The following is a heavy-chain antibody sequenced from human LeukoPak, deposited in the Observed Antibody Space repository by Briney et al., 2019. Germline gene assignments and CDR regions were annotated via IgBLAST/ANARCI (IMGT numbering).Heavy chain of an antibody. CDR2: IIPIFGTA. CDR3: ARVYGYCTNGVCYTQPYYFDY. J-gene: IGHJ4*02. CDR1: GGTFSSYA. D-gene: IGHD2-8*01. Sequence: ASVKVSCKASGGTFSSYAISWVRQAPGQGLEWMGGIIPIFGTANYAQKFQGRVTITADKSTSTAYMELSSLRSEDTAVYYCARVYGYCTNGVCYTQPYYFDYWGQGTLVTVSS. V-gene: IGHV1-69*06.